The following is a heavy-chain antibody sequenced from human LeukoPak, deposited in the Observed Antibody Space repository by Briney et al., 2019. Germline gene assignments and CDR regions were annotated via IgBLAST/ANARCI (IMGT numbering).Heavy chain of an antibody. CDR3: ARDQRLWFGEFNWFDP. D-gene: IGHD3-10*01. CDR2: INHSGST. CDR1: GGSFSGYY. Sequence: SETLSLTCAVYGGSFSGYYWSWIRQPPGKGLEWIGEINHSGSTNYNPSLKSRVTISVDKSKNQFSLKLSSVTAADTAVYYCARDQRLWFGEFNWFDPWGQGTLVTVSS. V-gene: IGHV4-34*01. J-gene: IGHJ5*02.